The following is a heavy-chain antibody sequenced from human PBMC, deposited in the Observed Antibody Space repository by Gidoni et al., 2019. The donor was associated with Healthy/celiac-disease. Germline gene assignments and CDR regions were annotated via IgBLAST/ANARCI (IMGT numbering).Heavy chain of an antibody. CDR1: GFTVSRYW. CDR2: IKQDGSEK. V-gene: IGHV3-7*01. Sequence: EVQLVESGGGLVQPGGSLRLSCAASGFTVSRYWMSWVRQAPGKGLEWVANIKQDGSEKYYVASVKGRFTISRDNAKNSLYLQMNSLRAEDTAVYYCARRAFMTTVVTRDWFDPWGQGTLVTVSS. D-gene: IGHD4-17*01. CDR3: ARRAFMTTVVTRDWFDP. J-gene: IGHJ5*02.